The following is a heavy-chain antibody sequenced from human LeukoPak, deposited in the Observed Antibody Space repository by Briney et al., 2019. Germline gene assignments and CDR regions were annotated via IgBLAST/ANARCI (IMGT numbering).Heavy chain of an antibody. V-gene: IGHV3-66*02. Sequence: GGSLRLSCAASGFTVSSNYMSWVRQAPGKGLEWVSVIYSGGSTYYADSVKGRFTISRDNSKNTLYLQMNSLRAEDTAVYYCARDLDGYNYFDYWDQGTLVTVSS. CDR3: ARDLDGYNYFDY. CDR1: GFTVSSNY. J-gene: IGHJ4*02. CDR2: IYSGGST. D-gene: IGHD5-24*01.